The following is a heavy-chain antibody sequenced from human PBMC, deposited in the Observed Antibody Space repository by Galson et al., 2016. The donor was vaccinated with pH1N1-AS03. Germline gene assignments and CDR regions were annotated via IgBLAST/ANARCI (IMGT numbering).Heavy chain of an antibody. CDR3: ARDALGGEYGMDV. D-gene: IGHD3-16*01. CDR2: ISSSRRTI. Sequence: SLRLSCAASGFTFSCYSMNWVRQTPGKGLEWVSYISSSRRTIYYADSVKGRFTISTDNAKNSLYLQMSSLRAEDTAVYYCARDALGGEYGMDVWGQGTTVTVSS. V-gene: IGHV3-48*01. CDR1: GFTFSCYS. J-gene: IGHJ6*02.